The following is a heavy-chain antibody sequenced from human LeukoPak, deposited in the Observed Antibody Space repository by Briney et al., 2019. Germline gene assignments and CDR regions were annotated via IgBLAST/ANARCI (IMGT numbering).Heavy chain of an antibody. Sequence: ASETLSLTRAVYGGSLSGYYWSWIRQPPGKGLERIGEIHHSGRYNYKPSLKSRVTISVDPSKNQFSLKLNSVTAADTAVYYCARGNDYSNPPFGYWGQGTLVTVSS. CDR1: GGSLSGYY. D-gene: IGHD4-11*01. CDR2: IHHSGRY. CDR3: ARGNDYSNPPFGY. J-gene: IGHJ4*02. V-gene: IGHV4-34*01.